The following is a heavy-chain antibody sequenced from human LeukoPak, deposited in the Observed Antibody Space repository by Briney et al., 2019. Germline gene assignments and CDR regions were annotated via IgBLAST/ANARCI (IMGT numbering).Heavy chain of an antibody. J-gene: IGHJ4*02. CDR3: ARCRENDFWSGSPVDY. D-gene: IGHD3-3*01. V-gene: IGHV3-30-3*01. CDR1: GFTFSSYW. CDR2: ISSDGTNK. Sequence: PGGSLRLSCAASGFTFSSYWMHWVRQAPGKGLEWLAVISSDGTNKYYADSVKGRFTISRDNSKNTLYLQMNSLRVEDTAVYYCARCRENDFWSGSPVDYWGQGTLVTVSS.